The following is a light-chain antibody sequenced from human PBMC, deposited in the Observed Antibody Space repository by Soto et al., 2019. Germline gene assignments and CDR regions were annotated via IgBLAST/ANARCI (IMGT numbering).Light chain of an antibody. CDR1: QSISSW. J-gene: IGKJ3*01. Sequence: DIQMTQSPSTLSASVGDRVTITCRASQSISSWLAWYQQKPGKAPKLLIYDASSLASGVPSRFSGSGSGTEFTLTISSLQPDDFATYYCQQYNSYPFFGPGTKVDIK. CDR2: DAS. V-gene: IGKV1-5*01. CDR3: QQYNSYPF.